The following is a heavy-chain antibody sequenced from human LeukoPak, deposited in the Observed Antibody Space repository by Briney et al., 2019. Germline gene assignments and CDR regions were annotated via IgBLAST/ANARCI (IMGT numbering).Heavy chain of an antibody. CDR2: IRYDGSNE. CDR3: AKIEGKYQLANIPDS. D-gene: IGHD2-2*01. V-gene: IGHV3-30*02. J-gene: IGHJ4*02. Sequence: PGGSPRLSCVASGFTFSYFGMHWVRRAPGKGLEWVAFIRYDGSNEYYAESVKGRFTISRDNSKNTLYLQMNSLRVEDTAAYYCAKIEGKYQLANIPDSWGQGTLVTVSS. CDR1: GFTFSYFG.